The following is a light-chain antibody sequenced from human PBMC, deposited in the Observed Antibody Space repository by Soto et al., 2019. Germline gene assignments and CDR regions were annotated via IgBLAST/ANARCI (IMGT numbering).Light chain of an antibody. CDR2: AAS. V-gene: IGKV3-20*01. CDR1: QSVSSNF. J-gene: IGKJ3*01. Sequence: EIVLTQSPGTLSLSPGEGATLSCRASQSVSSNFLAWYQQKPGQAPRLLIYAASSRATGISDRFSGSGSETDFTVTIRRLDPEDFAVYYCQQYGSSPFTFGPGTKVDLK. CDR3: QQYGSSPFT.